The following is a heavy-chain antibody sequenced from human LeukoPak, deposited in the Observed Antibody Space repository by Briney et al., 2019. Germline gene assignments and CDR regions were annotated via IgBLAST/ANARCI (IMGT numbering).Heavy chain of an antibody. CDR2: INPNSGGA. J-gene: IGHJ4*02. CDR3: ARDERYDSSGYPFDY. D-gene: IGHD3-22*01. Sequence: GASVKVSCTASGYIFTGYFMHWVRQAPGQGLEWMGWINPNSGGANYAQKFQGRVTMTRDTSISTAYIELSRLRSDDTAVYYCARDERYDSSGYPFDYWGQGTLVTVSS. V-gene: IGHV1-2*02. CDR1: GYIFTGYF.